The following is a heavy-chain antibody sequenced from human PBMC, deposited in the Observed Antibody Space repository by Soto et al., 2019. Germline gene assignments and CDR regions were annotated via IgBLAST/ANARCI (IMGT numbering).Heavy chain of an antibody. CDR1: GFTFSSYA. J-gene: IGHJ4*02. V-gene: IGHV3-64D*06. D-gene: IGHD3-22*01. CDR2: ISTNGGST. Sequence: GGSLRRSCSASGFTFSSYARHWVRQAPGKGLEYVSSISTNGGSTHYADSVKGRFTISRDNSKNTQYLQMSSLRADDTAVYYCVKGEYYYDSSGYYPFDYWGQGTLVTVSS. CDR3: VKGEYYYDSSGYYPFDY.